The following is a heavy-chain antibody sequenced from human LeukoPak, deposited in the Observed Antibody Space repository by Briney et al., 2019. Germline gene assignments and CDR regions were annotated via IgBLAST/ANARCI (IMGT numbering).Heavy chain of an antibody. CDR3: ASGSYKGFDY. D-gene: IGHD1-26*01. J-gene: IGHJ4*02. V-gene: IGHV3-13*01. CDR1: GFTFSSYD. CDR2: IGTAGDT. Sequence: GGSLRLSCAASGFTFSSYDMHWVRQATGKGLEWVSAIGTAGDTYYPDSVKGRFTISRDNSKNTLYLQMNSLRAEDTAVYYCASGSYKGFDYWGQGTLVTVSS.